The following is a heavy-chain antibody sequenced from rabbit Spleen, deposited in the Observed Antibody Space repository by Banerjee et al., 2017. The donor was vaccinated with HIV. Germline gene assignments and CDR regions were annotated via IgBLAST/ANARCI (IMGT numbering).Heavy chain of an antibody. Sequence: QSLEESGGDLVKPGASLTFTCTASGFSFSSRYYMCWVRQAPGKGLEWIGYIDPVFGSTYYASGVNGRFTISRENTQNTVSLQLNSLTAADTATYFCARGGGLWGPGTLVTVS. CDR1: GFSFSSRYY. J-gene: IGHJ4*01. CDR3: ARGGGL. CDR2: IDPVFGST. V-gene: IGHV1S40*01.